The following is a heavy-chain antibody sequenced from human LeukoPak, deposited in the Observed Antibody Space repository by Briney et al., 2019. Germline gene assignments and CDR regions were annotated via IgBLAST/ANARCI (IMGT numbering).Heavy chain of an antibody. J-gene: IGHJ4*02. CDR3: ARGIDYGGNVDY. CDR1: GFTFHRYC. D-gene: IGHD4-23*01. Sequence: GGSVRLSCAHSGFTFHRYCMIWVRQAPGQGLEWSSYLSSGSSTIYYGDSVKGRFTISRDNAKNSLDLQMNSLRDEDTAVYYCARGIDYGGNVDYWGQGTLVTVSS. CDR2: LSSGSSTI. V-gene: IGHV3-48*02.